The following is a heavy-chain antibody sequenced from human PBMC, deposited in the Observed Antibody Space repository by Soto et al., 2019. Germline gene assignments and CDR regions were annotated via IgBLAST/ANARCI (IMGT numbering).Heavy chain of an antibody. V-gene: IGHV3-9*01. J-gene: IGHJ3*02. CDR1: GFTFDDYA. CDR2: ISWNSGSI. CDR3: AKDITRTHDAFDI. Sequence: EVQLVESGGGLVQPGRSLRLSCAASGFTFDDYAMHWVRQAPGKGLEWVSGISWNSGSIGYADSVKGRFTISRDNAKNSLYLQMNSLRAEDTALYYCAKDITRTHDAFDIWGQGTMVTVSS.